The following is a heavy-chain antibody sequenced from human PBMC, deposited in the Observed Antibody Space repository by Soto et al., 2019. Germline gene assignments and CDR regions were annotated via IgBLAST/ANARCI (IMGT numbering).Heavy chain of an antibody. CDR3: VRDSPIGSTFSGYDGIDY. CDR1: GYTFTSYA. V-gene: IGHV1-3*01. J-gene: IGHJ4*02. CDR2: IIPGNDNT. Sequence: GASVKVSCKASGYTFTSYAMHWVRQAPGQRLEWMGWIIPGNDNTKYSQKFQGRVTITADKSTGAAYMELNSLRSEDTAVYYCVRDSPIGSTFSGYDGIDYWGQGTLVTVSS. D-gene: IGHD5-12*01.